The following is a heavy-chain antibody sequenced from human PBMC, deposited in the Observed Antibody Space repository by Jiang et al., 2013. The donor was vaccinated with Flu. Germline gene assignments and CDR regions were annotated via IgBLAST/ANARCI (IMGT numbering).Heavy chain of an antibody. CDR1: DDSIRSSSYY. D-gene: IGHD3-9*01. CDR2: IYYSGST. J-gene: IGHJ6*02. CDR3: ARIVYSYDSFPRSGMDV. V-gene: IGHV4-39*01. Sequence: GLVKPSETLSLTCTVSDDSIRSSSYYWGWIRQPPGKGLEWIGSIYYSGSTYYDPSLKGRVTISVDTSKNQFSLKLSSVTAADTAVYYCARIVYSYDSFPRSGMDVWGQGTTVTVSS.